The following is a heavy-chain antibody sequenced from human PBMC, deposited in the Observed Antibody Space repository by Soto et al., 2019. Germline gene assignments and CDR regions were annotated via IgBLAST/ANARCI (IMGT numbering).Heavy chain of an antibody. CDR2: INSDGSST. CDR1: GFTFSSYW. CDR3: ARGQLWPLSYMAV. Sequence: EVQLVESGGGLVQPGGSLRLSCAASGFTFSSYWMHWVRQAPGKGLVWVSRINSDGSSTSYADSVKGRFTMFRDNAKNTLYLQMNRLRAEGTAVYYCARGQLWPLSYMAVWGKGTTVTVSS. J-gene: IGHJ6*03. V-gene: IGHV3-74*01. D-gene: IGHD5-18*01.